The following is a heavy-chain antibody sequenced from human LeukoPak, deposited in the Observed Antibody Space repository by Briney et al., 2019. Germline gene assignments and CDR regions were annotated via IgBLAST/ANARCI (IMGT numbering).Heavy chain of an antibody. CDR3: ARDGGGSLYGMDV. V-gene: IGHV3-30*02. CDR1: GFTFSIYG. Sequence: GGSLRLSCAASGFTFSIYGMHWVRQAPGKGLEWVAFIQYDGSNKYYADSVKGRFTISRDNSKNTLYLQMNSLRAEDTAVYYCARDGGGSLYGMDVWGQGTTVTVSS. D-gene: IGHD2-15*01. CDR2: IQYDGSNK. J-gene: IGHJ6*02.